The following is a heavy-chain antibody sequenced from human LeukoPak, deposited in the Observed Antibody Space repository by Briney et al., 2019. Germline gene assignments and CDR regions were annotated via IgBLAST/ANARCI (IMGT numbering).Heavy chain of an antibody. Sequence: ASVTVSCKASGYTFTSYDINWVRQAPGQGLEWMGWMNPNSGNTGYAQKFQGRVTMTRNTSISTAYMELSSLRSEDTAVYYCARSALGTMVRGVIIKNYYYYGMDVWGQGTTVTVSS. CDR2: MNPNSGNT. CDR1: GYTFTSYD. CDR3: ARSALGTMVRGVIIKNYYYYGMDV. D-gene: IGHD3-10*01. J-gene: IGHJ6*02. V-gene: IGHV1-8*01.